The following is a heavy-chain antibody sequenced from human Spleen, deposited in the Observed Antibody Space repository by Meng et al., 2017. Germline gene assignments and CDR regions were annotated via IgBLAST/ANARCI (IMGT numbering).Heavy chain of an antibody. Sequence: QGRLQESGPVLVRPSETLSLTCTVSGGSVSSGSDYWSWIRQHPGKGLEWIGYIYYSGSTYYNPSLKSRVTISVDTSKNQFSLKLSSVTAADTAVYYCAREVRLGEFLSQSNNWFDPWGQGTLVTVFS. CDR1: GGSVSSGSDY. D-gene: IGHD3-10*01. J-gene: IGHJ5*02. V-gene: IGHV4-31*03. CDR2: IYYSGST. CDR3: AREVRLGEFLSQSNNWFDP.